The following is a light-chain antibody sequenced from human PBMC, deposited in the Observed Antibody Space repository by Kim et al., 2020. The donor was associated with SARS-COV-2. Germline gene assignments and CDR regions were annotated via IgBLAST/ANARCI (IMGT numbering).Light chain of an antibody. Sequence: GQKCASSCSGSTSNSKSISVSWYQQLPETVPNLLIYDKNKRPLGIPDRFAGSKSGTLATLEITGLQTGDEADYYCGTWDGSLTAGVFGEGTQLTVL. CDR1: TSNSKSIS. J-gene: IGLJ2*01. CDR3: GTWDGSLTAGV. CDR2: DKN. V-gene: IGLV1-51*01.